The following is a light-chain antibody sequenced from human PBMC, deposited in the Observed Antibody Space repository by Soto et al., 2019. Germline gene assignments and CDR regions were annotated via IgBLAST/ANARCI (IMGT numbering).Light chain of an antibody. V-gene: IGKV1-5*01. CDR2: DAS. Sequence: DIQMTQSPSTLSASVGDRVTITCRASQSISSWLAWYQQKPGKAPKVLIYDASSLESGVPSRFSGSGSGTEFTLTISSLKPDDFATYYCQQYSSYWTFGQGTKVDIK. J-gene: IGKJ1*01. CDR3: QQYSSYWT. CDR1: QSISSW.